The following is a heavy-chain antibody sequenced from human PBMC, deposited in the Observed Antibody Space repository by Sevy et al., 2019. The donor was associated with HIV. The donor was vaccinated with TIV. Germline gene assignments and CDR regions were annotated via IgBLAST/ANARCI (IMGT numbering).Heavy chain of an antibody. CDR2: ISYNGGNK. CDR3: ARVGVSYCTDDCYHRFDY. J-gene: IGHJ4*02. CDR1: GFTFSSYA. D-gene: IGHD2-21*02. V-gene: IGHV3-30*09. Sequence: GGSLRLSCSASGFTFSSYALLWVRQAPGKGLEWVSLISYNGGNKDYSDSVKGRFAISRDESKTTLFLQMESLRTEDTAIYYCARVGVSYCTDDCYHRFDYWGRGTLVTVSS.